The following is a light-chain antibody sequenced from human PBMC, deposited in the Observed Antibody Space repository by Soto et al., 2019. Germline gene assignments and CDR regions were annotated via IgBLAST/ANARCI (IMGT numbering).Light chain of an antibody. CDR1: TSDIGAYNY. CDR3: SSYSSSSTLVI. CDR2: DVS. V-gene: IGLV2-14*03. Sequence: QSVLAQAASVSGSPGQSITISCTGTTSDIGAYNYVSWYQHHPGKAPKVMIYDVSNPPAGVSIRFSGSKSGTTASLTISGLRAEDEADYYCSSYSSSSTLVIFGGGTKLTVL. J-gene: IGLJ2*01.